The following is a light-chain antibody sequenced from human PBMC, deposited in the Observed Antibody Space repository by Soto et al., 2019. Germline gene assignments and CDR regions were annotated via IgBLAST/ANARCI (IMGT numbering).Light chain of an antibody. CDR2: HTS. Sequence: ETVLTQSPGTLSLSPWERATLSCRASQSVGGSFLAWYQQRPGQAPRLLIYHTSYRATGIPDRFSGSGSGTDFTLTISSLEPEDFAVYYCQQLTDWPPQWTFGQGTKVDIK. J-gene: IGKJ1*01. CDR1: QSVGGSF. V-gene: IGKV3D-20*02. CDR3: QQLTDWPPQWT.